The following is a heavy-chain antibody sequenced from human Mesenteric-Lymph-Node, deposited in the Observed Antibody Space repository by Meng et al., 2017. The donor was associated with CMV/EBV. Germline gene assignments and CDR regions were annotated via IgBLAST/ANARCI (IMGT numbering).Heavy chain of an antibody. D-gene: IGHD6-6*01. CDR3: ARMALVRYSSSPPWYYYYGMDV. Sequence: DYYWSWIRQPPGKGLEWIGEINHSGSTNYNPSLKSRVTISVDTSKNQFSLKLSSVTAADTAVYYCARMALVRYSSSPPWYYYYGMDVWGQGTMVTVSS. J-gene: IGHJ6*02. CDR2: INHSGST. V-gene: IGHV4-34*01. CDR1: DYY.